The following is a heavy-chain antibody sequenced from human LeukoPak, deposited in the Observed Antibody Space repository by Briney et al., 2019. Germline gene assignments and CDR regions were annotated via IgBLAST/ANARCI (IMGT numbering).Heavy chain of an antibody. CDR2: IKEDGSRK. D-gene: IGHD2-21*02. CDR3: ARDGVTSSVDH. J-gene: IGHJ4*02. Sequence: GGSLRLSCAASGFTFNNYWMSWVRQAPGKGLEWVANIKEDGSRKYYVDSVKGRFTISRDNAKKSLFLQMNSLRAEDMAVYYCARDGVTSSVDHWGQGTLVTVSS. V-gene: IGHV3-7*01. CDR1: GFTFNNYW.